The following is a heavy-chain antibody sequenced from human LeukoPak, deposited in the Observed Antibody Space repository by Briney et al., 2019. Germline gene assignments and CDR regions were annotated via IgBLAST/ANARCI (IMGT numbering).Heavy chain of an antibody. D-gene: IGHD2-8*01. CDR2: INPSGGST. Sequence: ASVKVSCKASGYTFTSYYMHWVRQAPGQGLEWMGIINPSGGSTSYAQKFQGRVTMTRDTSTSTVYMELSSLRSEDTAVYYCALISYCTTVTCYYLDYWGQGTLVTVSS. CDR1: GYTFTSYY. J-gene: IGHJ4*02. V-gene: IGHV1-46*01. CDR3: ALISYCTTVTCYYLDY.